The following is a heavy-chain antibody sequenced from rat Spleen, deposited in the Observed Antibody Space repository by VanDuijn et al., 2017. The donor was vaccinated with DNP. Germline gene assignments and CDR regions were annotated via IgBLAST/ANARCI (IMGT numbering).Heavy chain of an antibody. V-gene: IGHV5S10*01. D-gene: IGHD1-6*01. CDR3: ARQRVMYTTATGFAY. Sequence: EVQLVESGGGLVQPGRSLKLSCAASGFTFSDYNMAWVRQAPKKGLEWVATISISGSTTSYPDSVKGRFTISRDNAKSCLYLHMNSLKSEDTATYYCARQRVMYTTATGFAYWGQGTLVTVSS. J-gene: IGHJ3*01. CDR1: GFTFSDYN. CDR2: ISISGSTT.